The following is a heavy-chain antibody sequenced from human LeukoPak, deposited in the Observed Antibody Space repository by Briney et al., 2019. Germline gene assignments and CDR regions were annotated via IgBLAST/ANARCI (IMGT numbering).Heavy chain of an antibody. D-gene: IGHD3-10*01. CDR3: VRVGGRSSIGGDC. V-gene: IGHV3-74*01. CDR2: IKSDGSNS. Sequence: GGSLRLSCAASGFTFSTYWMHWVRQAPGTELVWVSRIKSDGSNSNYADCVKGRFTISRDNAKNTLYLQMNSLRAEDTAVYHCVRVGGRSSIGGDCWGQGTLVTVSS. CDR1: GFTFSTYW. J-gene: IGHJ4*02.